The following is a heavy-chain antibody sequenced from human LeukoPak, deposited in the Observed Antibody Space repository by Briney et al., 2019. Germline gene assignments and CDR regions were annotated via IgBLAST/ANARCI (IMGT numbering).Heavy chain of an antibody. V-gene: IGHV3-7*01. D-gene: IGHD5-12*01. CDR3: ARGGVGGYDANWFDP. CDR2: IKQDGSEK. Sequence: PGGSLRLSCAASGFTFSSYWMSWVRQAPGKGLEWVANIKQDGSEKYYVDSVKGRFTISRDNAKNSLYLQMNSLRAEDTAVYYCARGGVGGYDANWFDPWGQGTLVTVSS. J-gene: IGHJ5*02. CDR1: GFTFSSYW.